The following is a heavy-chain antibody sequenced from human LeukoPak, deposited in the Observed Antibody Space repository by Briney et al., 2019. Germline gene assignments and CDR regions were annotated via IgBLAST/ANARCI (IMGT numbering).Heavy chain of an antibody. CDR1: GFTFSSYA. CDR2: ISGSGGKT. CDR3: AHITYYYDSSGPN. Sequence: GGSLRLSCAASGFTFSSYAMSCVRQAPGKGLDWVSAISGSGGKTYYAEFVKGRFTISSDNSKKTLYLQMNSLRAEDTAVYYCAHITYYYDSSGPNWGQGTLVTVSS. J-gene: IGHJ4*02. V-gene: IGHV3-23*01. D-gene: IGHD3-22*01.